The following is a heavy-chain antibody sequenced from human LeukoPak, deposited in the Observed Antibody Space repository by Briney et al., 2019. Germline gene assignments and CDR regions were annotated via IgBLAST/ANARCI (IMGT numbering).Heavy chain of an antibody. V-gene: IGHV1-46*01. D-gene: IGHD2-2*02. CDR1: GYTFTSYY. J-gene: IGHJ5*02. CDR3: ARDDGEVVPAAISWFDP. Sequence: ASVKVSCKASGYTFTSYYMHWVRQAPGQGLEWMGIINPSGGSTSYAQKFQGRVTMTRDTSTSTVYMELSSLRSEDTAVYYCARDDGEVVPAAISWFDPWGQGTLVTVSS. CDR2: INPSGGST.